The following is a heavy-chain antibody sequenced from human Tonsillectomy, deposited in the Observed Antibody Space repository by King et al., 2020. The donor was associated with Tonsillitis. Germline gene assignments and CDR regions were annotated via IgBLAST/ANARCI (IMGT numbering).Heavy chain of an antibody. CDR1: GGTFSSYA. Sequence: QLVQSGAEVKKPGSSVKVSCKASGGTFSSYAISWVRQAPGQGLEWMGGIIPIFDATSYAQKFQGRVKITADESNSTAYMELSSLRSEDTAVYYCARESFGTSFDPWGQGTLVTVSS. V-gene: IGHV1-69*01. D-gene: IGHD3-16*01. CDR3: ARESFGTSFDP. CDR2: IIPIFDAT. J-gene: IGHJ5*02.